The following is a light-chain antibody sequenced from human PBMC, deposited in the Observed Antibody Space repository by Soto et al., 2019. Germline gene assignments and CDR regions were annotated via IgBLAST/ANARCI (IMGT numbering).Light chain of an antibody. Sequence: QTVVTQEPSLTVSPGETVTLTCAPSTGAVTSDFYPNWFQKKPGQVPRALIYRTNNKHSWTPARFSGSLLGGKAALTLSGAQPEDEADYYCLLMVGGAWVFGEGTKLTVL. V-gene: IGLV7-43*01. CDR3: LLMVGGAWV. J-gene: IGLJ3*02. CDR2: RTN. CDR1: TGAVTSDFY.